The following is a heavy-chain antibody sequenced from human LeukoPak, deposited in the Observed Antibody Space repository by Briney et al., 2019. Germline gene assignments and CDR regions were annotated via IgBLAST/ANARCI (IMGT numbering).Heavy chain of an antibody. CDR2: LYYTGST. CDR3: ARTRRDGCNYFDY. J-gene: IGHJ4*02. D-gene: IGHD5-24*01. V-gene: IGHV4-39*01. Sequence: SETLSLTCTVSGGSISSGSYYWGWIRQPPGKGLEWIGSLYYTGSTYYNPSLKSRVTISVDTSKNQFSLKLSSVTAADTAVYYCARTRRDGCNYFDYWGQGALVTVSS. CDR1: GGSISSGSYY.